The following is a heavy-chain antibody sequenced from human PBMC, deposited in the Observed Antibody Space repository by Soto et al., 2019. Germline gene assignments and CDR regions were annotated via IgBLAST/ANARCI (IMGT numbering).Heavy chain of an antibody. CDR2: INHSGST. D-gene: IGHD2-2*01. J-gene: IGHJ6*02. CDR3: ARWTPGVPAATYYYYGMDV. V-gene: IGHV4-34*01. Sequence: SETLSLTCAVYGGSFSGYYWSWIRQPPGKGLEWIGEINHSGSTNYNPSLKSRVTISVDTSKNQFSLKLSSVTAADTAVYYCARWTPGVPAATYYYYGMDVWGQGTMVTVSS. CDR1: GGSFSGYY.